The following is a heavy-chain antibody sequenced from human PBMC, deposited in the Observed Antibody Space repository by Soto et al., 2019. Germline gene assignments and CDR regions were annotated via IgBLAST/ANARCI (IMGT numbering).Heavy chain of an antibody. J-gene: IGHJ6*02. Sequence: QVQLVQSGAEVKRPGSSVKVSCEASGGTFNNYAITWVRQAPGQGLEWMGGIIPMFGTNYAQKFQDRVTIAADESTGKAYMELSGLRAEDTALYFCARPNSYGVTFHYYYGMDVWGQGTTVTVSS. CDR2: IIPMFGT. V-gene: IGHV1-69*01. CDR1: GGTFNNYA. D-gene: IGHD3-10*01. CDR3: ARPNSYGVTFHYYYGMDV.